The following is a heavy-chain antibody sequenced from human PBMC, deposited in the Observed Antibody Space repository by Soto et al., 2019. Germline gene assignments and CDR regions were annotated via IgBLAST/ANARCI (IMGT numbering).Heavy chain of an antibody. D-gene: IGHD6-6*01. Sequence: QVQLAQSETEVEKPGASVKVSCKASGYTFTSYGISWLRQAPGQGLEWMGWISAKTGNTNYARNFQGRVTVTTDTSTSTAYMELRSLKYEDTAVYYCARDRSSSSLRFDPWGQGTLVTVSS. CDR1: GYTFTSYG. V-gene: IGHV1-18*01. J-gene: IGHJ5*02. CDR2: ISAKTGNT. CDR3: ARDRSSSSLRFDP.